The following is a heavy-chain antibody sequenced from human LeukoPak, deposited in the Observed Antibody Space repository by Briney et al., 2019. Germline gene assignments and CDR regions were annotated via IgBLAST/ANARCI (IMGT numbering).Heavy chain of an antibody. Sequence: GASVKVSCKASGGTFSSYAISWVRQAPGQGLEWMGRIIPIFGTANYAQKFQGRVTITTDESTSTAYMELSSLRSEDTAVYYCARGGEQIAVADTRFDYWGQGTLVTVSS. CDR2: IIPIFGTA. D-gene: IGHD6-19*01. V-gene: IGHV1-69*05. CDR3: ARGGEQIAVADTRFDY. J-gene: IGHJ4*02. CDR1: GGTFSSYA.